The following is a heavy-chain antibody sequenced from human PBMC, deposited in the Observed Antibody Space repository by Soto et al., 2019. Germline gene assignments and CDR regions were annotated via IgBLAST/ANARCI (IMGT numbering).Heavy chain of an antibody. CDR2: IERDDDDK. V-gene: IGHV2-70*13. Sequence: SGPTLVNPTETLTLTCTFSVFSLPSPGMCVSWIRQSPGKALEWLALIERDDDDKYYSTSLKTRLTISKDTRKNQVVLTMANMEPADTATYYCARSIRGPRRFNGMDVWGQGTTVTVSS. D-gene: IGHD1-20*01. J-gene: IGHJ6*02. CDR3: ARSIRGPRRFNGMDV. CDR1: VFSLPSPGMC.